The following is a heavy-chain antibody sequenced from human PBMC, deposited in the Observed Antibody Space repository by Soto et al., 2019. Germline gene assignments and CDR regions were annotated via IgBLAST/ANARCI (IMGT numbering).Heavy chain of an antibody. CDR2: IIPIFGTA. Sequence: ASVKVSCKASGGTFSSYAISWVRQAPGQGLEWMGGIIPIFGTANYAQKFQGRVTITADESTSTAYMELSSLRSEDTAVYYCAIYSGSYSGGFKGILFDYWGQGTLVTVSS. CDR3: AIYSGSYSGGFKGILFDY. CDR1: GGTFSSYA. V-gene: IGHV1-69*13. D-gene: IGHD1-26*01. J-gene: IGHJ4*02.